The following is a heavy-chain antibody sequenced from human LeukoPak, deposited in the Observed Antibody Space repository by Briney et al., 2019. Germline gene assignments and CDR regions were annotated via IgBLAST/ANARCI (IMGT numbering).Heavy chain of an antibody. Sequence: GGSLRLSCAASGFTFSSYAMTWVRQAPGKGLEWVSTVSTSGGGTYYADSVKGRFTISRDNSKNTLYLQMNSLRAEDTAVYYCAKASYGFDYWGQGTLVTVSS. D-gene: IGHD4-17*01. CDR1: GFTFSSYA. V-gene: IGHV3-23*01. J-gene: IGHJ4*02. CDR3: AKASYGFDY. CDR2: VSTSGGGT.